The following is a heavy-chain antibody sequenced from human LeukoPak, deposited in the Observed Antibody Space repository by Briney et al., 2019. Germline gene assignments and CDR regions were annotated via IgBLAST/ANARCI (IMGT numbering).Heavy chain of an antibody. J-gene: IGHJ4*02. D-gene: IGHD3-22*01. CDR1: GGSFSGYY. V-gene: IGHV4-34*01. Sequence: PSETLSLTCAVYGGSFSGYYWSWIRQPPGKGLEWIGEINHSGSTNYNPSLKSRVTISVDTSKNQFSLKLSSVTAADTAVYYCARPLKHYYDSSGYYSPFDYWGQGTLVTVSS. CDR3: ARPLKHYYDSSGYYSPFDY. CDR2: INHSGST.